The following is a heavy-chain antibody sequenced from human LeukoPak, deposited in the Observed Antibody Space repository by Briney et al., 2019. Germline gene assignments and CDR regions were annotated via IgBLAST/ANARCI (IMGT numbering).Heavy chain of an antibody. CDR2: ISYDGTNK. CDR1: GFTFSSYG. CDR3: AKDAGRLGETLHY. D-gene: IGHD3-16*01. Sequence: GRSLRLSCAASGFTFSSYGMHWVRQAPGKGLEWVAVISYDGTNKYYADSVKGRFTISRDNSKNTLYLQMNSLRAEDTAVYYCAKDAGRLGETLHYWGQGTLVTVSS. V-gene: IGHV3-30*18. J-gene: IGHJ4*02.